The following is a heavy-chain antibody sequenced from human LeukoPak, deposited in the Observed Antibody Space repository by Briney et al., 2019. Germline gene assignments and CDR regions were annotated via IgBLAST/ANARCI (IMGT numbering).Heavy chain of an antibody. CDR1: GGSISSYY. V-gene: IGHV4-4*07. CDR3: ARSPDPLLWFGELSYYFDY. D-gene: IGHD3-10*01. J-gene: IGHJ4*02. Sequence: SETLSLTCTVSGGSISSYYWSWIRQPAGKGLEWIGRIYTSGSTNYNPSLKSRVTMSVDTSKNQFSLKLSSVTAADTAVYYCARSPDPLLWFGELSYYFDYWGQETLVTVSS. CDR2: IYTSGST.